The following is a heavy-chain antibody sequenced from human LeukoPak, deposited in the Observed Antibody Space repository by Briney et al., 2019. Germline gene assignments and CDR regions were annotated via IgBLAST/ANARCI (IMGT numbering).Heavy chain of an antibody. CDR2: INHSGST. V-gene: IGHV4-39*07. J-gene: IGHJ3*02. D-gene: IGHD3-10*01. CDR3: ARGGELWFGELFDAFDI. Sequence: PSQTLSLTCTVSGGSISSGSYYWSWIRQPPGKGLEWIGEINHSGSTNYNPSLKSRVTISVDTSKNQFSLKLSSVTAADTAVYYCARGGELWFGELFDAFDIWGQGTMVTVSS. CDR1: GGSISSGSYY.